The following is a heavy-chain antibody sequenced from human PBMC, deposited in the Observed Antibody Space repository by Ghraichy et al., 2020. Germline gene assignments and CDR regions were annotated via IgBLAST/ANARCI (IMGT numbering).Heavy chain of an antibody. CDR3: ARGDCSSTSCPMDV. V-gene: IGHV3-21*01. D-gene: IGHD2-2*01. Sequence: GGSLRLSCAASGFTFSSYSMNWVRQAPGKGLEWVSSISSSSSYIYYADSVKGRFTISRDNAKNSLYLQMNSLRAEDTAVYYCARGDCSSTSCPMDVWGQGTTVTVSS. CDR2: ISSSSSYI. J-gene: IGHJ6*02. CDR1: GFTFSSYS.